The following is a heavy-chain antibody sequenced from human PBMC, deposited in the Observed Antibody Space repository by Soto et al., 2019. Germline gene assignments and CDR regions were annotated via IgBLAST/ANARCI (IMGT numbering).Heavy chain of an antibody. D-gene: IGHD3-3*01. CDR3: ARDQDVFLEWFFCGMDV. CDR2: ISAYNGNT. CDR1: GYTFTSYG. V-gene: IGHV1-18*01. Sequence: QVPLVQSGAEVKKPGASVKVSCKASGYTFTSYGISWVRQAPGQGVEWMGWISAYNGNTNYAQKHQGRVTMTPDTTTSPADMELRSLRSDDTAVYYCARDQDVFLEWFFCGMDVWGQGSTVTVSS. J-gene: IGHJ6*02.